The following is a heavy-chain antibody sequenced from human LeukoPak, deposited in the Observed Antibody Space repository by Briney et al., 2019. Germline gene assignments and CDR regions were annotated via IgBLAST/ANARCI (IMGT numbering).Heavy chain of an antibody. V-gene: IGHV1-69*01. D-gene: IGHD5-18*01. CDR3: ARGRGGYSYGYEPPTDY. Sequence: SVKVSCKASGGTFSIYAISWVRQAPGQGLEWMGGIIPIFGTANYAQKFQGRVTITADESTSTAYMELSSLRSEDTAVYYCARGRGGYSYGYEPPTDYWGQGTLVTVSS. J-gene: IGHJ4*02. CDR2: IIPIFGTA. CDR1: GGTFSIYA.